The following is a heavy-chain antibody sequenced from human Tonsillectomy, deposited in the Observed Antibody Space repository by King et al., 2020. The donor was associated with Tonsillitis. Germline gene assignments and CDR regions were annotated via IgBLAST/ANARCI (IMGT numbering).Heavy chain of an antibody. CDR1: GGTFSSYA. D-gene: IGHD3-22*01. CDR2: IIPLFGTA. CDR3: AREEYFYDSSGYYAY. J-gene: IGHJ4*02. Sequence: VQLVESGAEVKKPGSSVKVSCKASGGTFSSYAINWVRQAPGQGLEWMGGIIPLFGTANYAQKFQGRVTITADESTSTAYMELSSLRSEDTAVYYCAREEYFYDSSGYYAYWGQGTLVTVSS. V-gene: IGHV1-69*01.